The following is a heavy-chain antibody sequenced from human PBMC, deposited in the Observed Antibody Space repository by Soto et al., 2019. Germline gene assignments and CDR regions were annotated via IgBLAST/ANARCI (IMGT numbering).Heavy chain of an antibody. Sequence: GGSLRLSCAASGITFSNAWMTWVRQAPGKGLEWVGRIKSITDGGTTDYAAPVKGRFTISRDDSKNTLYLQMNNLKTEDTAVYHCTTDSADIVVVPATFGMDVWGQGTTVTVSS. J-gene: IGHJ6*02. V-gene: IGHV3-15*01. CDR3: TTDSADIVVVPATFGMDV. D-gene: IGHD2-2*01. CDR2: IKSITDGGTT. CDR1: GITFSNAW.